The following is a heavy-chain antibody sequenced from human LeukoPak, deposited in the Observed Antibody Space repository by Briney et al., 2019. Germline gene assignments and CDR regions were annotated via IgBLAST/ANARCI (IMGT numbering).Heavy chain of an antibody. Sequence: SETLSLTCTVYGGSISNYYWSWIRQPPGKGLEWIGYISYSGSTTYNPSLKSRVTISVDTSKNQFSLKLNSVSAADTAVYYCARGPSRFDSAGYWGQGTLVTVSS. V-gene: IGHV4-59*01. CDR2: ISYSGST. J-gene: IGHJ4*02. CDR1: GGSISNYY. CDR3: ARGPSRFDSAGY. D-gene: IGHD3-22*01.